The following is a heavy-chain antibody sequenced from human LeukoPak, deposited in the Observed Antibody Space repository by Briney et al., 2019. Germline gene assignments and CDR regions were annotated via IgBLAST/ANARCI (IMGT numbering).Heavy chain of an antibody. CDR3: ARDGLPVALDK. D-gene: IGHD2-2*01. Sequence: GGSLRLSCAASGFTFNRHWMTWVRQAPGKGLEWIANVNPVMSEKNYVESVKGRFTISRDKVKNLLYLQMNSLRGDDTAVYYCARDGLPVALDKWGQGTLVTVSS. CDR2: VNPVMSEK. CDR1: GFTFNRHW. V-gene: IGHV3-7*01. J-gene: IGHJ4*02.